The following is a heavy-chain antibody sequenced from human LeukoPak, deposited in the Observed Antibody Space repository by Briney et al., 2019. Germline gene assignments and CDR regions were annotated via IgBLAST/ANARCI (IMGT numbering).Heavy chain of an antibody. CDR2: INHIGTT. D-gene: IGHD5-18*01. CDR1: GGAFSDNY. CDR3: ARRRYSYAGGAFDI. Sequence: TSETLSLTCAVNGGAFSDNYWSWIRQPPGKGLEWIGEINHIGTTKYNPSLMRRVTISVDTSRSQFSLKVNSVTAADTALYFCARRRYSYAGGAFDIWGQGTMVTVSS. V-gene: IGHV4-34*01. J-gene: IGHJ3*02.